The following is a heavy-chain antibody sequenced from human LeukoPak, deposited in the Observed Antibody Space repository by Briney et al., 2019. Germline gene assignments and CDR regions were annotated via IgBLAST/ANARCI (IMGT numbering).Heavy chain of an antibody. CDR3: ARSSYDSSGWYLEFDY. V-gene: IGHV4-4*07. Sequence: PSETLSLTCTVSGGSISSYYWSWIRQPAGKGLEWIGRIYTSGSTNYNPSLKSRVTMSVDTSKNQFSLKLSSVTAADTAVYYCARSSYDSSGWYLEFDYWGQGTLVTVSS. D-gene: IGHD6-19*01. J-gene: IGHJ4*02. CDR2: IYTSGST. CDR1: GGSISSYY.